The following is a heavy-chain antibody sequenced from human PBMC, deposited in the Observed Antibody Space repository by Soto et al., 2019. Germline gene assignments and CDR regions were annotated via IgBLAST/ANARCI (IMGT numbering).Heavy chain of an antibody. CDR2: TYYRSKWYN. J-gene: IGHJ6*02. V-gene: IGHV6-1*01. D-gene: IGHD6-6*01. CDR3: ARDPQAARHYYYGMDV. CDR1: GDSVSSNSAA. Sequence: SQTLSLTCAISGDSVSSNSAAWNWIRQSPSRGLEWLGRTYYRSKWYNDYAVSVKSRITINPDTSKNQFSLQLNSVTPEDTAVYYCARDPQAARHYYYGMDVWGQGTTVTVYS.